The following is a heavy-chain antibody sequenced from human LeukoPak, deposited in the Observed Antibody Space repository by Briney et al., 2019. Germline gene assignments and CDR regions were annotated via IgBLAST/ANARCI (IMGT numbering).Heavy chain of an antibody. CDR3: ARGIGGPDY. J-gene: IGHJ4*02. CDR2: IRGSGDNT. V-gene: IGHV3-23*01. Sequence: GGSLRLSCAASGFTFSSYAMSWVRQAPGKGLEWLSVIRGSGDNTYYADSVKGRFTISRDNSKSTLYLQMNSLRAEDKAIYYCARGIGGPDYWGRGTLVTVSS. D-gene: IGHD4-23*01. CDR1: GFTFSSYA.